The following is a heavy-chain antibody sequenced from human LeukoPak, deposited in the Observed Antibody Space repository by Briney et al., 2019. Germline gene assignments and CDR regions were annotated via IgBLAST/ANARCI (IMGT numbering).Heavy chain of an antibody. CDR3: AKSGDVLRSLEWLFFDY. D-gene: IGHD3-3*01. V-gene: IGHV3-30*18. Sequence: GRSLRLSCAASGFTFSSYGMHWVRQAPGKGLEWVAVISYDGSNKYYADSVKGRFTISRDNSKNTLYLQMNSLRAEDTAVYYCAKSGDVLRSLEWLFFDYWGQGTLVTVSS. CDR1: GFTFSSYG. J-gene: IGHJ4*02. CDR2: ISYDGSNK.